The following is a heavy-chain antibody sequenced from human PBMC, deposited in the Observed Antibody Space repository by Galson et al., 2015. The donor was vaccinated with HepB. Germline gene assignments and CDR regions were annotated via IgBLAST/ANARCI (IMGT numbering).Heavy chain of an antibody. CDR3: ARGPRGVWGSYRYLVY. Sequence: SVKVSCKASGSTFSGYYMNWVRQAPGQGLEWMGWINPNSGDTHYAQKFQGRVTMTRDTSISTAYMELSRLRSDDTAVYYCARGPRGVWGSYRYLVYWGQGTLVTVSS. J-gene: IGHJ4*02. CDR2: INPNSGDT. CDR1: GSTFSGYY. V-gene: IGHV1-2*02. D-gene: IGHD3-16*02.